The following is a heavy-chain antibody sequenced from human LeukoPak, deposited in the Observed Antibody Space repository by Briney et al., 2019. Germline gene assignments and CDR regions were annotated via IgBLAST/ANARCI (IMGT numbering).Heavy chain of an antibody. Sequence: PGGSLILSCAASGFTVSSNYMSWVRQAPGKGLEWVSVIYSGGSTYYADSVKGGFTISRDNSKNTLYLQMNSLRAEDTAVYYCARVTDYGGNFDAFDIWGQGTMVTVSS. CDR3: ARVTDYGGNFDAFDI. CDR1: GFTVSSNY. V-gene: IGHV3-53*01. CDR2: IYSGGST. D-gene: IGHD4-23*01. J-gene: IGHJ3*02.